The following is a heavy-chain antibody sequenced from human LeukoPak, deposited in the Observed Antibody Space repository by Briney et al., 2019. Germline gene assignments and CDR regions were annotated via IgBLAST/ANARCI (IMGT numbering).Heavy chain of an antibody. CDR1: GFRFADYA. CDR3: AKGVYGYADYALLDY. CDR2: ISWNSGFI. V-gene: IGHV3-9*01. D-gene: IGHD2-2*01. J-gene: IGHJ4*02. Sequence: TGRSLRLSCAASGFRFADYAMHWVRQAPGKGLEWVASISWNSGFIGYADSVKGRFTISRDSSKNTLYLLMSSLRAEDTAVYYCAKGVYGYADYALLDYWGQGTLVTVSS.